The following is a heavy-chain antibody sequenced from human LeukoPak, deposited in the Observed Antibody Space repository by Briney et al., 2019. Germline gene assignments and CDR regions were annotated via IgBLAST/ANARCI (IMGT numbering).Heavy chain of an antibody. Sequence: GGSLRLSCAASGFTFSSFGMHWVRQAPGQGLEWVAFILYDGTNKYYADSVKGRFTISRDNSKNTLFLQMNSLRAEDTAVYYCAKEVRGDAFDIWGQGTMVTVSS. CDR1: GFTFSSFG. D-gene: IGHD3-16*01. V-gene: IGHV3-30*02. CDR3: AKEVRGDAFDI. CDR2: ILYDGTNK. J-gene: IGHJ3*02.